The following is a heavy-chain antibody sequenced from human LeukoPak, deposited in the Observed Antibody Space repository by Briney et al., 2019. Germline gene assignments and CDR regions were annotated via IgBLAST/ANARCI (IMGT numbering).Heavy chain of an antibody. J-gene: IGHJ4*02. CDR1: GFTLSSDA. CDR3: AKDSDWDRGYHFDY. CDR2: IRYDGINK. Sequence: GGSLRLSCAASGFTLSSDAMHWVRQAPGKGREWVAFIRYDGINKQYADSVKGRFTISRDTSKNPLYLQMNSLRAEDTAVYYCAKDSDWDRGYHFDYWGQGTLVTVSS. D-gene: IGHD3-22*01. V-gene: IGHV3-30*02.